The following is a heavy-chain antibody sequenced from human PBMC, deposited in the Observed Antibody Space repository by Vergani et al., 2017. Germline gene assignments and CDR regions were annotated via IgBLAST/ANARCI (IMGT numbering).Heavy chain of an antibody. J-gene: IGHJ4*02. V-gene: IGHV4-39*07. CDR2: IYYSGST. Sequence: QLQLQESGPGLVKPSETLSLTCTVSGGSISSSSYYWGWIRQPPGKGLEWIGSIYYSGSTYYNPSLKSRVTISVDTSKNQFSLKLSSVTAADTAVYYCAGGAKRRTQWVQADYYGSGSPDYWGQGTLVTVSS. D-gene: IGHD3-10*01. CDR3: AGGAKRRTQWVQADYYGSGSPDY. CDR1: GGSISSSSYY.